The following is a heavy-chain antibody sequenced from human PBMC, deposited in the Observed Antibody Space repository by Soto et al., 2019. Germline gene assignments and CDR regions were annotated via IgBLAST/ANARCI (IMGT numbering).Heavy chain of an antibody. CDR3: GRITLKTSVDTFDF. Sequence: GGSLRLSCAASGFTFSTYALHWVRQAPGKGLEWVATVTSDGSNKYHADSVEGRFTISRDDSKNTLYLQLNSLRAEDTAVYYCGRITLKTSVDTFDFWGQGTMVTV. V-gene: IGHV3-30-3*01. CDR1: GFTFSTYA. CDR2: VTSDGSNK. D-gene: IGHD3-22*01. J-gene: IGHJ3*01.